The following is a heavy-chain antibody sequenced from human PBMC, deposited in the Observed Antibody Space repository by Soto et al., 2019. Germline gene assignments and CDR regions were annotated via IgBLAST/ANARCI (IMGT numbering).Heavy chain of an antibody. CDR3: ARLPWAGYGGVFDP. CDR2: IYYSGST. J-gene: IGHJ5*02. Sequence: QVQLQESGPGLVKPSETLSLTCTVSGGSISSYYWSWIRKPPGKGLEWIGYIYYSGSTNYNPSLTRRVTISVDTSKNQFSLKLSSVTASDTAVYYCARLPWAGYGGVFDPWGQGTLVTVSS. CDR1: GGSISSYY. V-gene: IGHV4-59*01. D-gene: IGHD2-8*02.